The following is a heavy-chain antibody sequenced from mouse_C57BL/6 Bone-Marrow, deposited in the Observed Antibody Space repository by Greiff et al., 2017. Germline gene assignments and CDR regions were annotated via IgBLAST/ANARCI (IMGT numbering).Heavy chain of an antibody. CDR1: GYTFTSYW. D-gene: IGHD2-1*01. V-gene: IGHV1-59*01. CDR2: IVPSDSYT. J-gene: IGHJ2*01. CDR3: ARNIYYGNPFDY. Sequence: QVQLQQPGAELVRPGTSVKLSCKASGYTFTSYWMHWVKQRPGQGLEWIGEIVPSDSYTNYNQKFKGKATLTVDTSSSTAYMQLSSLTSEDSAVYYCARNIYYGNPFDYWGQGTTLTVSS.